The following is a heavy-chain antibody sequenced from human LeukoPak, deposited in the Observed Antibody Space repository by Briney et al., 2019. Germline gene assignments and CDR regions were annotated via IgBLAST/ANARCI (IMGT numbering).Heavy chain of an antibody. CDR1: GGSFXGYY. J-gene: IGHJ4*02. D-gene: IGHD2-2*01. Sequence: XETLSLTCAVYGGSFXGYYWSWIRQPPGKGLEWIGEINHSGSTNYNPSLKSRVTISVDTSKNQFSLKLSSVTAADTAVYYCARGAPAAIDYWGQGTLVTVSS. CDR3: ARGAPAAIDY. V-gene: IGHV4-34*01. CDR2: INHSGST.